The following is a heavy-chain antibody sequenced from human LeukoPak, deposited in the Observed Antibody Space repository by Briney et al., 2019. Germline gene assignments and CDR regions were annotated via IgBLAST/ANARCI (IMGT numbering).Heavy chain of an antibody. CDR3: ARDTVYSGRYFDWLLVDYFDY. CDR2: ISGSSSYI. D-gene: IGHD3-9*01. V-gene: IGHV3-21*01. CDR1: GFTFSTYN. J-gene: IGHJ4*02. Sequence: KAGGSLRLSCAASGFTFSTYNMNWVRQAPGKGLEWVSSISGSSSYIYYADSVKGRFSISRDNAKNSLYLQMNSLRAEDTAVYYCARDTVYSGRYFDWLLVDYFDYWGQGTLVTVSS.